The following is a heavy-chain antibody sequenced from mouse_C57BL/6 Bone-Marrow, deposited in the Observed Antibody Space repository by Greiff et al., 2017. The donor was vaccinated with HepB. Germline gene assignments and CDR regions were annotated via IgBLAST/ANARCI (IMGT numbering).Heavy chain of an antibody. V-gene: IGHV5-4*01. CDR3: ARDRRSNWDVGYFDV. J-gene: IGHJ1*03. CDR2: ISAGGSYT. CDR1: GFTFSSYA. D-gene: IGHD4-1*02. Sequence: EVQLVESGGGLVKPGGSLKLSCAASGFTFSSYAMSWVRQTPEKRLEWVATISAGGSYTYYPDNVKGRFTISRDNSKNNLYLQMSHLKSEDTAMYYCARDRRSNWDVGYFDVWGTGTTVTVSS.